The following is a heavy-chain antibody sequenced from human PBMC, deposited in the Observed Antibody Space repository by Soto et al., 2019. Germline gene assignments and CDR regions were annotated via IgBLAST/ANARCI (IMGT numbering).Heavy chain of an antibody. Sequence: ASVKVSCKASGYIFASYGVSWVRRAPGQGLEWMAWISGYSGDTHYAENFQGRVTLTTDTSTSTTYMELSSLTSDDTAVYYCARDVRYYGQGSDGYFDYWGQGTLVTVSS. CDR3: ARDVRYYGQGSDGYFDY. J-gene: IGHJ4*02. CDR1: GYIFASYG. V-gene: IGHV1-18*01. CDR2: ISGYSGDT. D-gene: IGHD3-10*01.